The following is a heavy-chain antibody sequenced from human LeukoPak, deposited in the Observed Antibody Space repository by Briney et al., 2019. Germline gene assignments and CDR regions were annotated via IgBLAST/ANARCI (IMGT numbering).Heavy chain of an antibody. CDR3: AKDLSHYYYGSGSFLN. Sequence: GGSLRLSCAASGFTVSSYAMSWVRQAPGKGLEWVSAISGSGGSTYYADSVKGRFTISRDNSKNTLYLQMNSLRAEDTAVYYCAKDLSHYYYGSGSFLNWGQGTMVTVSS. CDR2: ISGSGGST. D-gene: IGHD3-10*01. CDR1: GFTVSSYA. J-gene: IGHJ3*01. V-gene: IGHV3-23*01.